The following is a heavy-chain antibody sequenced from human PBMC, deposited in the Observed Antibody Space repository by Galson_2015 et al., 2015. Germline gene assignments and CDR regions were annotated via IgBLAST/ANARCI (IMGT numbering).Heavy chain of an antibody. CDR2: IYTGGNT. CDR3: ARQAYNDGWGFDY. J-gene: IGHJ4*02. Sequence: TLSLTCTVSGGSITSGNYYWTWIRQPAGKGLEWIGRIYTGGNTDYSPSLKSRVTISVDTSKNQFSLKLISVTAADRAVYYCARQAYNDGWGFDYWGQGTLVTVAS. V-gene: IGHV4-61*02. D-gene: IGHD3-10*01. CDR1: GGSITSGNYY.